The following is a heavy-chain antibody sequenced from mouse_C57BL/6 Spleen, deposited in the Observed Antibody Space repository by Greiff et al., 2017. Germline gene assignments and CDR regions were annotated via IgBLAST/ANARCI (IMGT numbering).Heavy chain of an antibody. CDR1: GYSFTDYN. D-gene: IGHD1-1*01. V-gene: IGHV1-39*01. CDR2: ITPNYGPT. CDR3: ARRLTTVVWDWYFEV. J-gene: IGHJ1*03. Sequence: VQLQQSGPELVKPGASVKISCTASGYSFTDYNMNWVQQSNGKSLAWIGVITPNYGPTSYNQKFKGKATLTVDQSSSTAYMQLNSLTSEDSAVYDCARRLTTVVWDWYFEVGGTGTTVTVSS.